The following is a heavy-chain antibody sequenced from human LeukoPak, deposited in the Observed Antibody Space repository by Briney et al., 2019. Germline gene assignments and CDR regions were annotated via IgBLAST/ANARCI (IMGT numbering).Heavy chain of an antibody. CDR3: ARRAGAYSHPYDY. V-gene: IGHV3-48*03. Sequence: GGSLRLSCAASGFIFSNYEMNWVRQAPGKGLEWISYISSRGSAIYYADSVKGRFTISRDNSKNTLYLQMNSLRAEDTAVYYCARRAGAYSHPYDYWGQGTLVTVSS. CDR1: GFIFSNYE. CDR2: ISSRGSAI. D-gene: IGHD4/OR15-4a*01. J-gene: IGHJ4*02.